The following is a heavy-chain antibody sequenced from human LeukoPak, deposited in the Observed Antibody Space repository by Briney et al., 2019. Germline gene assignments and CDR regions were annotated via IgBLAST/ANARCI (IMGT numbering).Heavy chain of an antibody. V-gene: IGHV1-18*01. Sequence: GASVKVSCKASGYTFTSYGISWVRQAPGQGLEWMGWISAYNGNTNYAQKLQGRVTMTTDTSTSTAYMELRSLRSDDTAVYYCARGPYWDDFWSGLDYWGQGTLVTVSS. CDR1: GYTFTSYG. CDR2: ISAYNGNT. D-gene: IGHD3-3*01. CDR3: ARGPYWDDFWSGLDY. J-gene: IGHJ4*02.